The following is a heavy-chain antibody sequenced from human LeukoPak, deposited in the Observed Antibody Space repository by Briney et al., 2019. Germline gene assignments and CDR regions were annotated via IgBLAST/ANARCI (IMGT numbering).Heavy chain of an antibody. V-gene: IGHV3-23*01. CDR2: IKGGGDGT. CDR1: GFTFNNYA. D-gene: IGHD4-17*01. J-gene: IGHJ4*02. Sequence: GGSLRLSCAASGFTFNNYAMTCVRQAPRKGLEWVSHIKGGGDGTYYADSVKGRFTISRDNSKNTLYLQMNSLRAEDTAIYYCARDAYAVADYWGQGTLVTVSS. CDR3: ARDAYAVADY.